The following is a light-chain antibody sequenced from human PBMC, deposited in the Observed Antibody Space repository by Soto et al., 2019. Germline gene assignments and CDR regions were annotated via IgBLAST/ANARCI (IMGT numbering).Light chain of an antibody. V-gene: IGLV7-43*01. CDR2: STS. CDR3: LLYYVGALGV. Sequence: QTVVTQEPSLTVSPGGTVTLTFASSTGAVTSGHFPNWVQQKPGQVPKSLIYSTSDKHSCTPARFSGSLLGGKAALTLSSVQPEDEAEYYCLLYYVGALGVFGGGTQLTV. J-gene: IGLJ2*01. CDR1: TGAVTSGHF.